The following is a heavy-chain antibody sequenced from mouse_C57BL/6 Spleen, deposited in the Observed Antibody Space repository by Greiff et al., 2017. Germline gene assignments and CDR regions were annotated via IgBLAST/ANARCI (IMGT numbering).Heavy chain of an antibody. J-gene: IGHJ4*01. CDR2: IDPANGNT. D-gene: IGHD2-3*01. V-gene: IGHV14-3*01. CDR3: ALIYDGYPYAMDY. CDR1: GFNIKNTY. Sequence: VHVKQSVAELVRPGASVKLSCTASGFNIKNTYMHWVKQRPEQGLEWIGRIDPANGNTKYAPKFQGKATITADTSSNTAYLQLSSLTSEDTAIYYCALIYDGYPYAMDYWGQGTSVTVSS.